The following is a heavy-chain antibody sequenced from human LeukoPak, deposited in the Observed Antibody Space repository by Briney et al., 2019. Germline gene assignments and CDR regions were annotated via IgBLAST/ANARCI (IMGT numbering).Heavy chain of an antibody. D-gene: IGHD3-9*01. CDR1: GDSVSSNSAA. J-gene: IGHJ6*03. CDR3: ARNVMSFDWLFRRYYYYYMDV. V-gene: IGHV6-1*01. Sequence: SQTLSLTCAISGDSVSSNSAAWNWIRQSPSRGLEWLGRTYYRSKWYNDYAVSVKSRITINPDTSKNQFSLQLNSVTPEDTAVYYCARNVMSFDWLFRRYYYYYMDVWGKGTTVTVSS. CDR2: TYYRSKWYN.